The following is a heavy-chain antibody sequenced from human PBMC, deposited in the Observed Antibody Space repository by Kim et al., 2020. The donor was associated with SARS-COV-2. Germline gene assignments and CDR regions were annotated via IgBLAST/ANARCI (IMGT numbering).Heavy chain of an antibody. Sequence: SETLSLTCAVSGGSISSGGYSWSWIRQPPGKGLEWIGYIYHSGSTYYNPSLKSRVTISVDRSKNQFSLKLSSVTAADTAVYYCARGGYSSSSVMDVWGKGTTVTVSS. J-gene: IGHJ6*03. CDR3: ARGGYSSSSVMDV. V-gene: IGHV4-30-2*01. CDR2: IYHSGST. CDR1: GGSISSGGYS. D-gene: IGHD6-6*01.